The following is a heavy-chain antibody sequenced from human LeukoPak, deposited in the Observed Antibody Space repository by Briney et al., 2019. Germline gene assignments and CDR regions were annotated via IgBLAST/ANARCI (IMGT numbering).Heavy chain of an antibody. V-gene: IGHV3-7*01. Sequence: GGSLRLSCAASGFTFSSYWMSWVRQAPGKGLEWVANIKQDGSEKYYVDSVRGRFTISRDNAKNSLYLQMNSLRAEDTAVYYCARASDRMYDEFWEGYFSSFDFWGQGTLVTVSS. CDR2: IKQDGSEK. CDR3: ARASDRMYDEFWEGYFSSFDF. CDR1: GFTFSSYW. J-gene: IGHJ4*02. D-gene: IGHD3-3*01.